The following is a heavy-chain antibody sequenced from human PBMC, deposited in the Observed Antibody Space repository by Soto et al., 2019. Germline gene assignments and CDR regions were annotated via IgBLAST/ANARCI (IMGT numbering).Heavy chain of an antibody. J-gene: IGHJ4*02. CDR1: GYTFPSYG. D-gene: IGHD1-1*01. CDR2: ISVHNGYT. CDR3: ARLEHNFGPHDY. V-gene: IGHV1-18*01. Sequence: QVQLAQSGAEVKKPGESVRSSCKPSGYTFPSYGISWGRQAPGQGLEWVGWISVHNGYTKYATELQGRVTMTTDTSTSTAYMELRSLRSDDSAVYFCARLEHNFGPHDYWGQGTLVTVTS.